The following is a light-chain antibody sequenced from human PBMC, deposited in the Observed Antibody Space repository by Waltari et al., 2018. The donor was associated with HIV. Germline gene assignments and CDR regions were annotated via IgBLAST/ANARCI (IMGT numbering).Light chain of an antibody. CDR2: WAT. V-gene: IGKV4-1*01. CDR3: QQCYMTPPT. CDR1: QSVFSNSNKKSY. Sequence: DVVMTQSPDALKGSLGERVTIKCKSSQSVFSNSNKKSYLAWYQQRPGQTPNLLVYWATTRVSGVPARFSGSGSGTDFTLTINNLQAEDAAIYYCQQCYMTPPTFGQGTKVEI. J-gene: IGKJ1*01.